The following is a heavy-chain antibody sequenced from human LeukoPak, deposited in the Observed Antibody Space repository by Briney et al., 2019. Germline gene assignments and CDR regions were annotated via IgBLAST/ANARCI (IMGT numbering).Heavy chain of an antibody. CDR2: ISSNSDYI. CDR1: GFTFSSYH. V-gene: IGHV3-21*01. CDR3: ARDCSSTSGCWGP. D-gene: IGHD2-2*01. Sequence: GGSLRLSCAASGFTFSSYHINWVRQAPGKGLEWVSSISSNSDYIYYADSVKGRFTIPRDNAKNSLYLQMNSLRAEDTAVYYCARDCSSTSGCWGPWGQGTLVTVSS. J-gene: IGHJ5*02.